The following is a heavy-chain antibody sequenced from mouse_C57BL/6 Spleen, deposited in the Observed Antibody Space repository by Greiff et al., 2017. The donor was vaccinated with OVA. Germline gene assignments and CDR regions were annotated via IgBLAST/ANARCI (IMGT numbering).Heavy chain of an antibody. V-gene: IGHV1-82*01. CDR2: IYPGDGDT. CDR1: GYAFSSSW. D-gene: IGHD2-4*01. CDR3: ARIPYYDYDNYFDY. J-gene: IGHJ2*01. Sequence: QVQLQQSGPELVKPGASVKISCKASGYAFSSSWMNWVKQRPGKGLEWIGRIYPGDGDTNYNGKFKGKATLTADKSSSTAYMQLSSLTSEDSAVYFCARIPYYDYDNYFDYWGQGTTLTVSS.